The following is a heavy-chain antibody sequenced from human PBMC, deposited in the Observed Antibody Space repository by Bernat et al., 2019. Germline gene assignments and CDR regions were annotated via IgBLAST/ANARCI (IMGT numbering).Heavy chain of an antibody. CDR2: ISAYNGNT. D-gene: IGHD3-3*01. J-gene: IGHJ3*02. V-gene: IGHV1-18*01. Sequence: QVQLVQSGAEVKKPGASVKVSCKASGYTFTSYGISWVRQAPGQGLEWMGWISAYNGNTNYAQKLQGRVTMTADTSASTAYMELRSLGSDDTAVYYCAGDFWSGYYISGDAFDIWGQGTMVTVSS. CDR1: GYTFTSYG. CDR3: AGDFWSGYYISGDAFDI.